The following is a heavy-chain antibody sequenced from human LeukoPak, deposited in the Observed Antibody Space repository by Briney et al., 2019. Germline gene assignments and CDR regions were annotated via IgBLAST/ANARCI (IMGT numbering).Heavy chain of an antibody. CDR3: ARLGHGDYGFDY. J-gene: IGHJ4*02. D-gene: IGHD4-17*01. CDR2: INPNSGGT. Sequence: ASVKVSCKASGYTFTGYYIHWVRQAPGQGLEWMGWINPNSGGTNYAQRFQGRVTMTRDTSISTVYMELGRLRSDDTAVYYCARLGHGDYGFDYWGQGTLVTVSS. V-gene: IGHV1-2*02. CDR1: GYTFTGYY.